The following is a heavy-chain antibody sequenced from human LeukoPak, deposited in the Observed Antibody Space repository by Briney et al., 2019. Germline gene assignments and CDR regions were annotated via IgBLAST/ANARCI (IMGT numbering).Heavy chain of an antibody. CDR3: AKDSGSYEAFDI. J-gene: IGHJ3*02. V-gene: IGHV3-21*04. CDR2: FTSRSRSI. D-gene: IGHD1-26*01. Sequence: GGSLRLSCAASGFIFSSYSTTWVRQAPGKGLEWVASFTSRSRSIYYADSVKGRFTISRDNAKNSLYLQMNSLRAEDTALYYCAKDSGSYEAFDIWGQGTMVTVSS. CDR1: GFIFSSYS.